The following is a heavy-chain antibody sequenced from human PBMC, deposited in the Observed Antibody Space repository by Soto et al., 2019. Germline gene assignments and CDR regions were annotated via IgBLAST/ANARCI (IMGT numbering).Heavy chain of an antibody. J-gene: IGHJ5*02. D-gene: IGHD2-2*02. V-gene: IGHV4-4*02. CDR2: IYHSGST. Sequence: SETLSLTCAVSGGSISSSNWWSWVRQPPGEGLEWIGEIYHSGSTNYNPSLKSRVTISADTSRNQFSLKLTSATAADTAIYYCARGVVLPPTTPIRGCFDPWGQGTLVNVSS. CDR3: ARGVVLPPTTPIRGCFDP. CDR1: GGSISSSNW.